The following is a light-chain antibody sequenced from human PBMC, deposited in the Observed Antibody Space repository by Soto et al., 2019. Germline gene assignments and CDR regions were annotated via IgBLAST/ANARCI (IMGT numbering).Light chain of an antibody. CDR2: DAS. J-gene: IGKJ4*01. Sequence: IQLTQSPSSLSSSVGDRGTITCRASQGISSYLGWYKHKPGKAPNLLIYDASTLHSGVPSRFRGGGSGTDFTLTISSLKPEDFETYYCQQVNVYPSTFGGGTKVDIK. CDR3: QQVNVYPST. V-gene: IGKV1-9*01. CDR1: QGISSY.